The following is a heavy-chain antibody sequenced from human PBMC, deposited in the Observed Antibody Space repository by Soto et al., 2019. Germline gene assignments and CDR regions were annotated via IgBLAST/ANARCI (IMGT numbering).Heavy chain of an antibody. J-gene: IGHJ6*02. D-gene: IGHD6-13*01. CDR2: INPNSGGT. V-gene: IGHV1-2*04. Sequence: GASVKVSCKASGYTFAGYYMHWVRQAPGQGLEWMGWINPNSGGTNYAQKFQGWVTMTRDTSISTAYMELSRLRSDDTAVYYCARDPGIAAAGYYYYYGMDVWGQGTTVTVSS. CDR3: ARDPGIAAAGYYYYYGMDV. CDR1: GYTFAGYY.